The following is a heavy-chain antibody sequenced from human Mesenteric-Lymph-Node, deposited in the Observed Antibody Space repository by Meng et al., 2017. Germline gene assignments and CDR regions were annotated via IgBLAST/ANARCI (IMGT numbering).Heavy chain of an antibody. CDR3: ARGVDIVATMGGAFDF. J-gene: IGHJ4*02. V-gene: IGHV4-39*07. CDR2: IYYSGST. Sequence: SETLSLTCTVSGGSISSSSYYWGWIRQPPGKGLEWIGSIYYSGSTYYNPSLKSRVTISRDTSKNQFSLKLNSVTAADTAVYYCARGVDIVATMGGAFDFWGQGTLVTVSS. D-gene: IGHD5-12*01. CDR1: GGSISSSSYY.